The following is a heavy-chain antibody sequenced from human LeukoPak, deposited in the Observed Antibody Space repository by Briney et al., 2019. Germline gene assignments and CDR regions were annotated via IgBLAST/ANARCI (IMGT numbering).Heavy chain of an antibody. CDR2: INPSGGST. J-gene: IGHJ5*02. D-gene: IGHD3-10*01. Sequence: ASVKVSCKASGYTFTSYYMHWVRQAPGQGLEWMGIINPSGGSTSYAQKFQGRVTMTRDMSTSTVYMELSSLRSEDTAVYYCATSMVRDKNWFDPWGQGTLVTVSS. CDR1: GYTFTSYY. V-gene: IGHV1-46*01. CDR3: ATSMVRDKNWFDP.